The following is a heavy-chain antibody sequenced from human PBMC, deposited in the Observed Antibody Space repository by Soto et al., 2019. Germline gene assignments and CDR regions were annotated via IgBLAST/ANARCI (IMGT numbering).Heavy chain of an antibody. CDR3: ARDYITIFGNDAFDI. J-gene: IGHJ3*02. Sequence: PSDTLSLTFTVSSGSISSGDYYWILIRHPPWKGLEWIGYIYYSGSTYYNPSLKSRVTISVDTSKNQFSLKLSSVTAADTAVYYCARDYITIFGNDAFDIWGQGTMVTVSS. CDR2: IYYSGST. D-gene: IGHD3-3*01. V-gene: IGHV4-30-4*01. CDR1: SGSISSGDYY.